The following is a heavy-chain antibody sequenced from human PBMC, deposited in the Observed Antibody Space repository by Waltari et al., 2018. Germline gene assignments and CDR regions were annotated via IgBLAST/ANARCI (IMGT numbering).Heavy chain of an antibody. CDR1: GFTFSSYG. D-gene: IGHD5-18*01. J-gene: IGHJ4*02. Sequence: QVQLVESGGGVVQPGRSLRLSCAASGFTFSSYGMHWVRQAPGKGLEWVAVIWYDGSNKYDADSVKGRFTISRDNSKNTLYLQMNSLRAEDTAVYYCAKTGAPRGGYSYGDHWGQGTPVTVSS. CDR2: IWYDGSNK. V-gene: IGHV3-33*06. CDR3: AKTGAPRGGYSYGDH.